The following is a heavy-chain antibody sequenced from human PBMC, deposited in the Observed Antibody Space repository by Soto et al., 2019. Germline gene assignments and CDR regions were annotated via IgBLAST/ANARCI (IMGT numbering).Heavy chain of an antibody. V-gene: IGHV5-51*01. CDR1: GYTFRNYW. CDR3: ASRSYDIPGGNNYGMDV. D-gene: IGHD3-9*01. J-gene: IGHJ6*02. Sequence: EVQLVPSGAEVKKPGESLKISCKSSGYTFRNYWIGWVRQTPGRDLEWMGIIDPDDSATKYSPSFQGQVTISADRSISTAYLQWSSLKASDTAIYYCASRSYDIPGGNNYGMDVWGQGTTVTVSS. CDR2: IDPDDSAT.